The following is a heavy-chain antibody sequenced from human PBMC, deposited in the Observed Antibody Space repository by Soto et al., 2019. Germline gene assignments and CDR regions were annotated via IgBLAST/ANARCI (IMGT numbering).Heavy chain of an antibody. Sequence: SETLSLTCAVYGGSFSGYYWSWIRQPPGKGLEWIGEINHSGSTNYNPSLKSRVTISVDTSKNQFSLKLSSVTAADTAVYYCARVRPYYEFWSGYYTTMEYDYWGQGTLVTVSS. CDR1: GGSFSGYY. J-gene: IGHJ4*02. V-gene: IGHV4-34*01. D-gene: IGHD3-3*01. CDR2: INHSGST. CDR3: ARVRPYYEFWSGYYTTMEYDY.